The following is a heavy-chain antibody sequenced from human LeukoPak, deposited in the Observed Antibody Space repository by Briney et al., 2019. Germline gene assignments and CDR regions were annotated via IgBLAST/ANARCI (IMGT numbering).Heavy chain of an antibody. V-gene: IGHV3-30-3*01. J-gene: IGHJ6*02. CDR3: ARGEGYGGIYGMDV. CDR2: ISFDGSNT. CDR1: GFTFSTYT. D-gene: IGHD4-23*01. Sequence: GGSLRLSCAASGFTFSTYTMHWVRQAPGKGLEWVAFISFDGSNTYYADSVKGRFTISRDNSKNTLYLQMNSLRAEDTAVYYCARGEGYGGIYGMDVWGQGTTVTVSS.